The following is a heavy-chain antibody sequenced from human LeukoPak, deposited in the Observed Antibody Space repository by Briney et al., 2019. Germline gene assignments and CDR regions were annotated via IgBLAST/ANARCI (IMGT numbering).Heavy chain of an antibody. CDR1: GGSFSGYY. CDR3: ARAHDYGGPGFDY. D-gene: IGHD4-23*01. J-gene: IGHJ4*02. Sequence: PSETLSLTCAVYGGSFSGYYWSWIRQPPGKGLEWIGEINHSGSTNYNPSLKSRVTISVDTSKNQFSLKLSSVTAADTAVYYCARAHDYGGPGFDYWGQGTLVTVSS. CDR2: INHSGST. V-gene: IGHV4-34*01.